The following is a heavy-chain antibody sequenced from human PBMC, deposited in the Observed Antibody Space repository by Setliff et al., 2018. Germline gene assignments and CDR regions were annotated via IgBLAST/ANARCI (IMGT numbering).Heavy chain of an antibody. Sequence: SETLSLTCIVSGASISSLNSYWRWMRQPAGKELEWIGHISTSGNTNYNPSLKNRAIVSMDTSKNEFSLKVTSVTAADTAVYYCARMTGFLYMDVWGKGTPVTVSS. CDR1: GASISSLNSY. J-gene: IGHJ6*03. V-gene: IGHV4-61*09. CDR2: ISTSGNT. CDR3: ARMTGFLYMDV. D-gene: IGHD3-3*01.